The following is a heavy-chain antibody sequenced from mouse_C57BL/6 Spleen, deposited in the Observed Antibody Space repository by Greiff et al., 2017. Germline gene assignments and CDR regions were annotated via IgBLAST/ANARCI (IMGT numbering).Heavy chain of an antibody. J-gene: IGHJ1*03. D-gene: IGHD2-1*01. Sequence: QVQLKESGPGILQSSQTLSLTCSFSGFSLSTSGMGVSWIRQPSGKGLEWLAHIYWDDDKRYNPSLKSRLTISKDTSRNQVFLKITSVDTADTATYYCARTIYYGNLDWYFDVWGTGTTVTVSS. CDR2: IYWDDDK. CDR3: ARTIYYGNLDWYFDV. CDR1: GFSLSTSGMG. V-gene: IGHV8-12*01.